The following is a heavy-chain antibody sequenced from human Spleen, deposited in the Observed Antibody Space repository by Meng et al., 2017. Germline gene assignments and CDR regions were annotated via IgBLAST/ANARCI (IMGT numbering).Heavy chain of an antibody. CDR2: IKSNTDGGTA. Sequence: GESLKISCAASGFTFNNYWMSWVRQAPGKGLEWVGRIKSNTDGGTAEYAAPVTGRFTISRDDSKSTLYLQMNSLKTEDTAVYYCTTGGGVRNSANDYWGQGTMVTVSS. CDR1: GFTFNNYW. V-gene: IGHV3-15*01. J-gene: IGHJ4*02. CDR3: TTGGGVRNSANDY. D-gene: IGHD3-10*01.